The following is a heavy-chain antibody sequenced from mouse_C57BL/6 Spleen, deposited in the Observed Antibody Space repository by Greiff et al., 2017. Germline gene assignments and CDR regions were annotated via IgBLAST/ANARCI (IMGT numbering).Heavy chain of an antibody. CDR2: ISYSGST. CDR1: GYSITSGYD. CDR3: ARRNYQAWFAY. J-gene: IGHJ3*01. Sequence: EVKVEESGPGMVKPSQSLSLSCTVTGYSITSGYDWHWIRHFPGNKREWMGYISYSGSTNYNPSLKSRISITHDTSKHHFFLKFNSVTTEDTATYYCARRNYQAWFAYWGQGTLVTVSA. D-gene: IGHD2-1*01. V-gene: IGHV3-1*01.